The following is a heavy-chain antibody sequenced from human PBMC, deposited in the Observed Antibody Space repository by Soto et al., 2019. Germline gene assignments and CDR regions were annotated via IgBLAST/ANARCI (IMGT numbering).Heavy chain of an antibody. CDR2: ISYDGSNK. J-gene: IGHJ5*02. Sequence: QVQLVESGGGVVQPGRSLRLSCAASGFTFSSYGMHWVRQAPGKGLEWVAVISYDGSNKYYADSVKGRFTISRDNSKNTQYLQMNSLRAEYTAVYYCAKDAVRGYRPNWFDPWGQGTLVTVSS. CDR1: GFTFSSYG. V-gene: IGHV3-30*18. D-gene: IGHD5-18*01. CDR3: AKDAVRGYRPNWFDP.